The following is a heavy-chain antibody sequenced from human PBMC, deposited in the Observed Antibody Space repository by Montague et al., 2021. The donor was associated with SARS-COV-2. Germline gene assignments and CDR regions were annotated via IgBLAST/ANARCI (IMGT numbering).Heavy chain of an antibody. CDR1: GFIFSNYA. CDR3: AKDTATIRIAVALMDV. V-gene: IGHV3-23*01. Sequence: SLRLSFAASGFIFSNYAMTWVRQAPGKGLEWVSTMSGSGVRRDYADSVKGRFTISRDSSKNTLYLQMNSLRVEDTAVYYCAKDTATIRIAVALMDVWGQGTTVIVSS. CDR2: MSGSGVRR. D-gene: IGHD6-19*01. J-gene: IGHJ6*02.